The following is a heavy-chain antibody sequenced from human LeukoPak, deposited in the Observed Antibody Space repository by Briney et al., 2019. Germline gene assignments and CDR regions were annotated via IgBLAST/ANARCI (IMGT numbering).Heavy chain of an antibody. CDR3: AKDMSGLYY. V-gene: IGHV3-30*04. CDR1: GFTFSRYG. Sequence: GGSLRLSCAASGFTFSRYGMHWVRQAPGKGLEWVTAISYDGSNKYYADSVKGRFTISRDNSKNTLYLQMNSLRAEDTAVYYCAKDMSGLYYWGQGTLVTVSS. J-gene: IGHJ4*02. CDR2: ISYDGSNK. D-gene: IGHD3-16*01.